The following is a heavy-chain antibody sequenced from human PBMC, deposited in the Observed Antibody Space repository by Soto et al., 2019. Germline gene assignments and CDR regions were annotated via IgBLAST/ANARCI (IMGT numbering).Heavy chain of an antibody. CDR1: GGTFSSYA. Sequence: SVKVSCKASGGTFSSYAISWVRQAPGQGLEWMGGIIPIFGTANYAQKFQGRVTITADKSTSTAYMELSSLRSEDTAVYYCARVTWDDRPYWYFDLWGRGTLVTVS. V-gene: IGHV1-69*06. CDR3: ARVTWDDRPYWYFDL. D-gene: IGHD1-26*01. J-gene: IGHJ2*01. CDR2: IIPIFGTA.